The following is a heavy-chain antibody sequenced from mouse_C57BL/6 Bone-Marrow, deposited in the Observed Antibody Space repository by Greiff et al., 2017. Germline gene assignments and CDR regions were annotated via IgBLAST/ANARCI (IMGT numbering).Heavy chain of an antibody. CDR2: IDPSDSYT. D-gene: IGHD2-4*01. J-gene: IGHJ4*01. CDR1: GYTFTSYW. V-gene: IGHV1-69*01. CDR3: ARDYETAYYAMDY. Sequence: QVQLQQPGAELVMPGASVKLSCKASGYTFTSYWMHWVKQRPGQGLEWIGEIDPSDSYTNYNQKFKGKSTLTVDKSSSTAYMQLSSLTSEDSAVYYCARDYETAYYAMDYWGQGTSVTVSS.